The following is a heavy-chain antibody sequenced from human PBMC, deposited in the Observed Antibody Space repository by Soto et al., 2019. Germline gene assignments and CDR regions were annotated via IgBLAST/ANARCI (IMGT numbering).Heavy chain of an antibody. Sequence: GGSLRLSCAASGFTFRSYGMHWVRQAPGKGLEWVAVIWYDGSNKYYADSVKGRFTISKDNSKNTLYLQMNSLRAEDTAVYYCARDGRYYDFWSGNPDYYYYGIDVWGQGTTVTVSS. V-gene: IGHV3-33*01. CDR3: ARDGRYYDFWSGNPDYYYYGIDV. CDR2: IWYDGSNK. J-gene: IGHJ6*02. CDR1: GFTFRSYG. D-gene: IGHD3-3*01.